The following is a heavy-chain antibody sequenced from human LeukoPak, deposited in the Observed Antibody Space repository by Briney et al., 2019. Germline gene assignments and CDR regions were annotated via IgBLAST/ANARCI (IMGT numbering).Heavy chain of an antibody. D-gene: IGHD2-21*01. Sequence: ASETLSLTCTVSGGSISSSSYHWGWIRQPPGKGLEWIGSIYYSGSTYYNPSLKSRVTISVDTSKNQFSLKLSSVTAADTAVYYCARRYSYEFDYWDQGTLVAVSS. CDR1: GGSISSSSYH. V-gene: IGHV4-39*01. J-gene: IGHJ4*02. CDR3: ARRYSYEFDY. CDR2: IYYSGST.